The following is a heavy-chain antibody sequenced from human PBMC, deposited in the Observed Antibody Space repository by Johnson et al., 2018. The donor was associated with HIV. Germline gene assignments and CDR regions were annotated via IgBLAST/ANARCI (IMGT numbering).Heavy chain of an antibody. J-gene: IGHJ3*02. CDR1: GFTFSSFT. CDR2: ISDDVSST. V-gene: IGHV3-30*04. CDR3: AKEQPYYYDNRHAFDI. D-gene: IGHD3-22*01. Sequence: QVQLVESGGGVVRPGRSLRLSCAASGFTFSSFTMHWVRQAPGKGLEWVAVISDDVSSTFYVDSVKGRFIISRDNSKNTLYLQMNSLRPDDTAVYFCAKEQPYYYDNRHAFDIWGQGTMVTVSS.